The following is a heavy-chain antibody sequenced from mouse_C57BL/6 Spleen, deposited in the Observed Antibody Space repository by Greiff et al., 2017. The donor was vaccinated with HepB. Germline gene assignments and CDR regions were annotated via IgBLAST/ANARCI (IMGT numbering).Heavy chain of an antibody. Sequence: EVQLQESGGGLVKPGGSLKLSCAASGFTFSSYAMSWVRQTPEKRLEWVATISDGGSYTYYPDNVKGRFTISRDNAKNNLYLQMSHLKSEDTAMYYCARDQEYYGSSLYYFDYWGQGTTLTVSS. CDR1: GFTFSSYA. D-gene: IGHD1-1*01. J-gene: IGHJ2*01. CDR2: ISDGGSYT. CDR3: ARDQEYYGSSLYYFDY. V-gene: IGHV5-4*01.